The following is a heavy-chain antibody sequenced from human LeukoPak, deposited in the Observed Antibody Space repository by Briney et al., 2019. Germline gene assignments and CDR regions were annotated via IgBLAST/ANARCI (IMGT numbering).Heavy chain of an antibody. CDR2: ISSSSSTI. Sequence: PGGSLRLSCAASGFTFSSYGMHWVRQAPGKGLEWVSYISSSSSTIYYADSVKGRFTISRDNAKNSLYLQMNSLRAEDTAVYYCARDEGYCTNGVCITGVDYWGQGTLVTVSS. CDR1: GFTFSSYG. CDR3: ARDEGYCTNGVCITGVDY. D-gene: IGHD2-8*01. V-gene: IGHV3-48*01. J-gene: IGHJ4*02.